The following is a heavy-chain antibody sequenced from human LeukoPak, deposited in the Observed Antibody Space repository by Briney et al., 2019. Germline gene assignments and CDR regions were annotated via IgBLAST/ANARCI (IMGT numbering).Heavy chain of an antibody. CDR1: GFTFSSYA. J-gene: IGHJ6*03. CDR3: AKSWYSGSYYTRLNYYYYYMDV. V-gene: IGHV3-30*04. Sequence: PGGSLRLSCAASGFTFSSYAMHWVRQAPGKGLEWVAVISYDGSNKYYADSVKGRFTISRDNSKNTLYLQMNSLRAEDTAVYYCAKSWYSGSYYTRLNYYYYYMDVWGKGTTVTVSS. CDR2: ISYDGSNK. D-gene: IGHD1-26*01.